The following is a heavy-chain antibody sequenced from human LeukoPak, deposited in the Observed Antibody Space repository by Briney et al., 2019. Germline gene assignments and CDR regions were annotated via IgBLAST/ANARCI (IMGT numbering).Heavy chain of an antibody. V-gene: IGHV4-34*01. CDR3: ARGRARILYV. Sequence: PSETLSLTCAVYGVSFSGYYWSWIRQPPGKGLEWIGEINHSGSTNYNPSLKSRVTISVDTSKNQFSLKLSSVTAADTAVYYCARGRARILYVWGKGTTVTVSS. CDR2: INHSGST. CDR1: GVSFSGYY. D-gene: IGHD2-15*01. J-gene: IGHJ6*04.